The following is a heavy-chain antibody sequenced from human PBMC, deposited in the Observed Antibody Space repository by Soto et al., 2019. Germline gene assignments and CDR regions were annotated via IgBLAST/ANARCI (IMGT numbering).Heavy chain of an antibody. CDR2: INHSGST. J-gene: IGHJ4*02. Sequence: PSETLSLTCAVYGGSFSGYYCSWIRQPPGKGLEWIGEINHSGSTNYNPSLKSRVTISVDTSKNQFSLKLSSVTAADTAVYYCARVSSSWCFDYWGQGTLVTVSS. CDR3: ARVSSSWCFDY. D-gene: IGHD6-13*01. CDR1: GGSFSGYY. V-gene: IGHV4-34*01.